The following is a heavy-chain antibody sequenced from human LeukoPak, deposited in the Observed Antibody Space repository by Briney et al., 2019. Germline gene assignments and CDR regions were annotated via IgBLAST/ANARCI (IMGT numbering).Heavy chain of an antibody. J-gene: IGHJ4*02. V-gene: IGHV1-18*01. D-gene: IGHD5-12*01. CDR3: ARSGRGTYYYFDL. CDR1: SYSFNRYG. Sequence: ASVKVSCKASSYSFNRYGISWVRQAPGQGLEWMGWISGFNGNTNYAQKFLGRVSMTADTSTSTAYMELRSLTSDDTAVYYCARSGRGTYYYFDLWGQGTLVTVSS. CDR2: ISGFNGNT.